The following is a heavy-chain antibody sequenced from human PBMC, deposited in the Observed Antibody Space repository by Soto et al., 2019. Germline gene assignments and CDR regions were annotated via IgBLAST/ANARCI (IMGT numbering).Heavy chain of an antibody. J-gene: IGHJ6*02. CDR3: ARSNGSSGYYYYYGMDV. Sequence: ASVKVSCKASGGTFSSYTISWVRQAPGQGLEWMGRIIPILGIANYAQKFQGRVTITADKSTSTAYMELSSLRSEDTAVYYCARSNGSSGYYYYYGMDVWGQGTTVTVSS. D-gene: IGHD3-22*01. CDR2: IIPILGIA. V-gene: IGHV1-69*02. CDR1: GGTFSSYT.